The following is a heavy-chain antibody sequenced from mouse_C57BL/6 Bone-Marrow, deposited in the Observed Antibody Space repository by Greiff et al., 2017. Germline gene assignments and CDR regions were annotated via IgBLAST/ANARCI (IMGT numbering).Heavy chain of an antibody. J-gene: IGHJ1*03. D-gene: IGHD1-1*01. CDR1: GFTFSDYG. CDR2: ISSGSSTI. CDR3: ARNYGTWYFDV. V-gene: IGHV5-17*01. Sequence: EVHLVESGGGLVKPGGSLTLSCAASGFTFSDYGMHWVRQAPEKGLEWVAYISSGSSTIYYADTVKGRFTISRDNAKNTLFLQMTSLRSEDTAMYYCARNYGTWYFDVWGTGTTVAVSS.